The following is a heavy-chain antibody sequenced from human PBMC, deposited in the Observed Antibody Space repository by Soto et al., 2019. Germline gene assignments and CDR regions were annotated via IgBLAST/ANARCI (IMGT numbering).Heavy chain of an antibody. Sequence: EVQLVESGGGLVQPGGSLRLSCAASGFSFSYYGMNWVRQAPGKGLEWVSYISTSSSNIYYADSVKGRLTISRDNAKNSLSLKMNSLRAADTAVYYCARETSTGNYYMDVWGKWTTVTVSS. J-gene: IGHJ6*03. CDR3: ARETSTGNYYMDV. V-gene: IGHV3-48*01. CDR1: GFSFSYYG. D-gene: IGHD2-2*01. CDR2: ISTSSSNI.